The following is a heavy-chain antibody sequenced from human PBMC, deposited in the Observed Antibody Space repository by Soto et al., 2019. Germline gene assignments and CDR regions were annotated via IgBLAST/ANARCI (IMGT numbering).Heavy chain of an antibody. Sequence: QVQLVESGGGVVQPGRSLRLSCAASGFTFSSYGMQWVRQSPGEGPEWVAIVANDGSNQYYAESVKGRFTISRDNSKTTVFLEMDSLRPEDTAVDYCARSSGGSSGYPADYWGQGTLVTVSS. V-gene: IGHV3-30*03. CDR2: VANDGSNQ. CDR1: GFTFSSYG. D-gene: IGHD6-13*01. CDR3: ARSSGGSSGYPADY. J-gene: IGHJ4*02.